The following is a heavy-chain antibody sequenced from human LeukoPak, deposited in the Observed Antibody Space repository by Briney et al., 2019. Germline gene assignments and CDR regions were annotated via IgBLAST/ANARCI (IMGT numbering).Heavy chain of an antibody. J-gene: IGHJ4*02. V-gene: IGHV3-13*01. Sequence: GGSLRLSCAASGFTFSSYDMHWVRQATGKGLEWVSAIGTAGDTYYPGSVKGRFTISRENAKNSLYLQMNSLRAGDTAVYYCARGGGYYGSGSYQDYWGQGTLVTVSS. CDR2: IGTAGDT. CDR1: GFTFSSYD. D-gene: IGHD3-10*01. CDR3: ARGGGYYGSGSYQDY.